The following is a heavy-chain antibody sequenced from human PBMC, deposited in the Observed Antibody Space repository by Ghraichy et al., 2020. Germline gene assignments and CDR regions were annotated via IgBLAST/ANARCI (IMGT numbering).Heavy chain of an antibody. J-gene: IGHJ6*02. CDR3: ARSANRELRFYYYYGMDV. D-gene: IGHD1-7*01. Sequence: ASVKVSCKASGYTFTSYDINWVRQATGQGLEWMGWMSPNSGNTGYAQKFQGRVTMTRNTSISTAYMELSSLRSEDTAVYYCARSANRELRFYYYYGMDVWGQGTTVTVSS. CDR2: MSPNSGNT. CDR1: GYTFTSYD. V-gene: IGHV1-8*01.